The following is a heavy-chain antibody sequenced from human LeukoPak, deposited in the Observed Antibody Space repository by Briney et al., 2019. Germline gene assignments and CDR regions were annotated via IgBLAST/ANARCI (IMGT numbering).Heavy chain of an antibody. Sequence: AGGSLRLSCAASGFTFSSYAMHWVRQAPGQGLEWVAVISYDGSNKYYADSVKGRFTISRDNSKNTLYLQMNSLRAEDTAVYYCAGDPPPYGSIDYWGQGTLVTVSS. J-gene: IGHJ4*02. D-gene: IGHD3-10*01. V-gene: IGHV3-30*04. CDR1: GFTFSSYA. CDR3: AGDPPPYGSIDY. CDR2: ISYDGSNK.